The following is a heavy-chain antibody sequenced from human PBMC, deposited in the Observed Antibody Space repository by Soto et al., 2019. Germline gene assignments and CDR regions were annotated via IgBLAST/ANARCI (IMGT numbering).Heavy chain of an antibody. V-gene: IGHV4-61*01. J-gene: IGHJ4*02. Sequence: SETLSLTCTVSGGSVSSGSYYWSWIRQPLGKGLEWIGYIYYSRSTNYNPSLESRVTISVDTSKNQFSLKLSSVTAADTAVYYCARGKGSYVSSRFDFWGKGTLVTVSS. D-gene: IGHD5-18*01. CDR2: IYYSRST. CDR3: ARGKGSYVSSRFDF. CDR1: GGSVSSGSYY.